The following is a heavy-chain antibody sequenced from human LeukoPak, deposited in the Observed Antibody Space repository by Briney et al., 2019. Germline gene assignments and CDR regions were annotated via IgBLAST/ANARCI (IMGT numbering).Heavy chain of an antibody. D-gene: IGHD1-26*01. CDR2: MYSGGST. J-gene: IGHJ4*02. V-gene: IGHV3-66*01. Sequence: GGSLRLSCTASGFTVSSNYMSWVRQAPGKGLEWVSVMYSGGSTYYADSVKGRFTISRDNSKNTLYLQMNSLRAEDTAVYYCARSPYSGSYFFDYWGQGTLVTVSS. CDR1: GFTVSSNY. CDR3: ARSPYSGSYFFDY.